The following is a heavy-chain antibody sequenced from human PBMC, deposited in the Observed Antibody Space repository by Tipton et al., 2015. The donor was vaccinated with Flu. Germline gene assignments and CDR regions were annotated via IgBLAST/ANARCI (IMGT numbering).Heavy chain of an antibody. CDR1: GGSFSGYY. Sequence: TLSLTCAVYGGSFSGYYWSWIRQPPGKGLEWIGEINHRGSTNYTPSLKSRVTISVDTSKNQFSLKLSSVTAADTAVYYCASTMVRGVTDAFDIWGQGTMVTVSS. D-gene: IGHD3-10*01. CDR3: ASTMVRGVTDAFDI. J-gene: IGHJ3*02. V-gene: IGHV4-34*01. CDR2: INHRGST.